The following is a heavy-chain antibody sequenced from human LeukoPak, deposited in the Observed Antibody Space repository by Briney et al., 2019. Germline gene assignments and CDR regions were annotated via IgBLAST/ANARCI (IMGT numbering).Heavy chain of an antibody. CDR1: GGSLSSGSYY. CDR2: IYYSGST. CDR3: ARDRQTLRFLEWLPRTYYYYYGMDV. V-gene: IGHV4-61*01. Sequence: SETLSLTCTVSGGSLSSGSYYWRWIRQPPGKGLEWIGYIYYSGSTNYNPSLKSRVTISVDTSKNQFSLKLSSVTAADTAVYYCARDRQTLRFLEWLPRTYYYYYGMDVWGQGTTVTVSS. D-gene: IGHD3-3*01. J-gene: IGHJ6*02.